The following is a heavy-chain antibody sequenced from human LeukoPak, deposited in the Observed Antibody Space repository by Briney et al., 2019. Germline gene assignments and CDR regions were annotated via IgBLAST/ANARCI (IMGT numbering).Heavy chain of an antibody. CDR3: ARIVGGDIDY. J-gene: IGHJ4*02. CDR1: GFTFSSYG. V-gene: IGHV3-30*03. CDR2: ISYDGSNK. D-gene: IGHD5-12*01. Sequence: PGGSLRLSCAASGFTFSSYGMHWVRQAPGKGLEWVAVISYDGSNKYYADSVKGRFTISRDNSKNTLYLQMNSLRAEDTAVYYCARIVGGDIDYWGQGTLVTVSS.